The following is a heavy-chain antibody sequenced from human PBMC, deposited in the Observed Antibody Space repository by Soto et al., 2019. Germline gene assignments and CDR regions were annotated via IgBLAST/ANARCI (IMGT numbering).Heavy chain of an antibody. CDR2: IYHTGKT. Sequence: SETLSLTCTVSGDAIYSGGYYWTWIRQHPGKGLEWIGYIYHTGKTYYNPSLESRVTMSVDTSKNQFSLKLASVTAADTAVYYPERESSSTFNWIDAWGQVTLVPV. CDR1: GDAIYSGGYY. D-gene: IGHD2-15*01. CDR3: ERESSSTFNWIDA. V-gene: IGHV4-31*03. J-gene: IGHJ5*02.